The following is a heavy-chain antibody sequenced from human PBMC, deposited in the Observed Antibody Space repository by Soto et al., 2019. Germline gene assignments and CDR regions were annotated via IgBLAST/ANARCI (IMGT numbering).Heavy chain of an antibody. CDR3: GRDCELGSPANDGFEI. CDR2: ISYDGSNK. Sequence: GGSLRLSCAASGFTFSSYAMHWVRQAPGKGLEWVAVISYDGSNKYYADSVKGRFTISRDNYKNTLYLQLNSLRAEDKAVDYCGRDCELGSPANDGFEIWGQGK. V-gene: IGHV3-30*14. CDR1: GFTFSSYA. J-gene: IGHJ3*02. D-gene: IGHD7-27*01.